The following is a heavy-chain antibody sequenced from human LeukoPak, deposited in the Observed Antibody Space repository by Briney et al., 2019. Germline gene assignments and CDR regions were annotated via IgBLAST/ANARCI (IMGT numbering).Heavy chain of an antibody. J-gene: IGHJ4*02. Sequence: PGGSLRLSCAASGFTFRNAWMSWVRQAPGKGLEWVGRIKSKTDGGTPEYAAPVKGRFTISRDDSKNTLFLQMNSLKTEDTAVYYCARDIGHDSSGFDYWGQGTLVTVSS. CDR1: GFTFRNAW. D-gene: IGHD3-22*01. V-gene: IGHV3-15*01. CDR3: ARDIGHDSSGFDY. CDR2: IKSKTDGGTP.